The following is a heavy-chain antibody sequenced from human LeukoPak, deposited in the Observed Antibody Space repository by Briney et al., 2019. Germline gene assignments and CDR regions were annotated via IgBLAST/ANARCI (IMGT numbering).Heavy chain of an antibody. CDR3: ARDGQGGAYYYYYMDV. CDR1: GYTFTGYY. D-gene: IGHD3-16*01. CDR2: INPNSGGT. J-gene: IGHJ6*03. V-gene: IGHV1-2*02. Sequence: ASVKVSCKASGYTFTGYYMHWVRQAPGQELEWMGWINPNSGGTNYAQKFQGRVTMTRDTSISTAYMELSRLRSDDTAVYYCARDGQGGAYYYYYMDVWGKGTTVTVSS.